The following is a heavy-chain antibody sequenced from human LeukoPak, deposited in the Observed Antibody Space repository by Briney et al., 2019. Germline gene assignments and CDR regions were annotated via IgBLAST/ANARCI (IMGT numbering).Heavy chain of an antibody. D-gene: IGHD5-18*01. CDR3: ARSTPVDTARGYYGMDV. J-gene: IGHJ6*02. CDR1: GFTVSNNY. V-gene: IGHV3-53*04. CDR2: IYSGGST. Sequence: GGSLRLSCAASGFTVSNNYMNWVRQAPGKGLEWVSTIYSGGSTYYADSVKGRFTISRHNPKNTLDLQMNSLRAEDTAVYYCARSTPVDTARGYYGMDVWGQGTTVTVSS.